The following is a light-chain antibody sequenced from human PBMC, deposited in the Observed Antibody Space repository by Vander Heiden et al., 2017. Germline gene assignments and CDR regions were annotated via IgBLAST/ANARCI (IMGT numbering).Light chain of an antibody. CDR2: AAS. V-gene: IGKV1-12*01. CDR3: QESNSFPRT. CDR1: QGISSW. J-gene: IGKJ3*01. Sequence: DIQMTQSPSSVSASVGDRVTITCRASQGISSWLAWYQQKPGKAPKLLIYAASSLQSRVRSRHSRSGSGRDFTLTMRSLQPEDFTTYYSQESNSFPRTFGHGTKVEIK.